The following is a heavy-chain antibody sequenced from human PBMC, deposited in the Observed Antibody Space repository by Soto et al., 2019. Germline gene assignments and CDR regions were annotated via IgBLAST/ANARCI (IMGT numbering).Heavy chain of an antibody. V-gene: IGHV1-3*01. CDR2: INAGNGNT. Sequence: ASVKVSCKASGYTFTSYAMHWVRQAPGQRLEWMGWINAGNGNTKYSQKFQGRVTITRDTSASTAYMELSSLRSEDTAVYYCARAIAVADLFDYWGQGTLVTVSS. CDR1: GYTFTSYA. CDR3: ARAIAVADLFDY. D-gene: IGHD6-19*01. J-gene: IGHJ4*02.